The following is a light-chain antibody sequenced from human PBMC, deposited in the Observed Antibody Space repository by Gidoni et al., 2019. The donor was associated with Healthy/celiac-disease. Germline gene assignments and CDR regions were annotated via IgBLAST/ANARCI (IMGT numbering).Light chain of an antibody. CDR2: EVS. J-gene: IGLJ2*01. CDR3: CSYAGNNIVI. CDR1: SSDVGSYNL. V-gene: IGLV2-23*02. Sequence: QSALTQPASVSGSPGQSITISCTGTSSDVGSYNLVSWYQQHPGKVPKLMIYEVSKRPSQVSSRFSGSKSDNTASLTISGLQAEDEADYYCCSYAGNNIVIFGGGTKLTVL.